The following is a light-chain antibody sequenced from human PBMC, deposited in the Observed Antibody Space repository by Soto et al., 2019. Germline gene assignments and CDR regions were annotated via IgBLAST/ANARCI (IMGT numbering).Light chain of an antibody. CDR1: SSDVGGYNY. CDR3: SSYTSSSRSV. CDR2: DVS. J-gene: IGLJ7*01. V-gene: IGLV2-14*01. Sequence: QSALTQPASVSGSPGQSITISCTGTSSDVGGYNYVSWYQQHPGKAPKLMIFDVSNRPSGVSNRFSGSKSGNTASLIISRLQAEDEADYYCSSYTSSSRSVFGTGTQLTVL.